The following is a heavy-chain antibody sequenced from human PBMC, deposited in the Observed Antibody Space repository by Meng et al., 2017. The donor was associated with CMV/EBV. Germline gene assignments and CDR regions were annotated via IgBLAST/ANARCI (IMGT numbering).Heavy chain of an antibody. Sequence: ASVQVSCKASGYTVTSYGISWVRQAPGQGLEWMGWISAYNGNTNYAQKRQGRVTMTTDTSTSTAYMELRSLRSDDTAVYYCARDGNLDQNYYGMDVWGQGTTVTVSS. D-gene: IGHD4-23*01. CDR3: ARDGNLDQNYYGMDV. CDR2: ISAYNGNT. J-gene: IGHJ6*02. V-gene: IGHV1-18*01. CDR1: GYTVTSYG.